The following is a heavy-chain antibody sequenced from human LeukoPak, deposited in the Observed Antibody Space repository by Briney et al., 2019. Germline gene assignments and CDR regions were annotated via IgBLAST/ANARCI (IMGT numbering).Heavy chain of an antibody. D-gene: IGHD6-6*01. V-gene: IGHV3-30-3*01. CDR1: GFTFSAYA. CDR2: ISYDGNIK. CDR3: ARDRSAKSRVYYFDY. J-gene: IGHJ4*02. Sequence: PGMSLRLSCAASGFTFSAYARHWVRQAPGKGLEWVAIISYDGNIKYQADSVKGRFTISRDDSKNTLYLQMNSLRAEDTAVYYCARDRSAKSRVYYFDYWGQGTLVTVSS.